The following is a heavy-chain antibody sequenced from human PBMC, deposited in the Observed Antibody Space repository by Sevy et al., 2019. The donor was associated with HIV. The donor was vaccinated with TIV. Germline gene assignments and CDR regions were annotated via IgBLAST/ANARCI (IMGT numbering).Heavy chain of an antibody. D-gene: IGHD3-10*01. J-gene: IGHJ5*02. CDR3: ARDSRPDGFGDQTYNWFDP. CDR2: ISSSSSYI. V-gene: IGHV3-21*01. Sequence: GESLKISCAASGFTFSSYSMNWVRQAPGKGLEWVSSISSSSSYIYYADSVKGRFTISRDNAKNSLYLQMNSLRAEDTAVYYCARDSRPDGFGDQTYNWFDPWGQGTLVTVSS. CDR1: GFTFSSYS.